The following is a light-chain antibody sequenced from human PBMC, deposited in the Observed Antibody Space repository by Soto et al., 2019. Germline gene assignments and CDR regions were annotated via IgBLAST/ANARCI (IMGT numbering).Light chain of an antibody. Sequence: EIVLTQSRGTLSLSPGERATLSCRASQSVSSSYLAWYQQKPGQAPRLLIYGASGRATGIPDRFSGSGSGTDFTLTISRLEPEDFAVYYCQQYGSSALYTFGQGTKLEIK. CDR1: QSVSSSY. CDR2: GAS. J-gene: IGKJ2*01. V-gene: IGKV3-20*01. CDR3: QQYGSSALYT.